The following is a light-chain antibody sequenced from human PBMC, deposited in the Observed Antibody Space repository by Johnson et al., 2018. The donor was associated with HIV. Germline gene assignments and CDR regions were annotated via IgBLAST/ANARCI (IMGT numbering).Light chain of an antibody. J-gene: IGLJ1*01. Sequence: QSVLTQPPSVSAAPGQKVSISCSGSSSNIVDNYVSWYQQVPGTAPKLLIYEDTKRPSGIPDRFSGSKSGTSATLAITGLQTWDEADSYCENWANSLNVGHVFGTGTKVTVL. CDR2: EDT. CDR1: SSNIVDNY. CDR3: ENWANSLNVGHV. V-gene: IGLV1-51*02.